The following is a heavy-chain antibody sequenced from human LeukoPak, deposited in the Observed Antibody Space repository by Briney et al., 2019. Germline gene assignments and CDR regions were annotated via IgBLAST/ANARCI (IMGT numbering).Heavy chain of an antibody. CDR1: GFTFSNYG. CDR2: IGYGGSNK. D-gene: IGHD1-26*01. J-gene: IGHJ4*02. Sequence: GGSLRLSCAASGFTFSNYGMHWVRQAPGKGLEWVAFIGYGGSNKFHGESVKGRFTISRDNSKNTLYLQMNSLKIEDTAVYYCASGSYYYVSDFWGQGTLVTVSS. CDR3: ASGSYYYVSDF. V-gene: IGHV3-30*02.